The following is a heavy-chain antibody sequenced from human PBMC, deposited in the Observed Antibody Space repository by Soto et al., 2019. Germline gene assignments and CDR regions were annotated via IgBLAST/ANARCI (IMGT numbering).Heavy chain of an antibody. Sequence: EVQLVQSGAEVKKPGESLRISCKGSGYSFTSYWISWVRQMPGKGLEWMGRIDPSDSYTNYSPSFQGHVTISADKSISPAYLQWSSLKASDTAMYYCARLTWDYYDSTDRAIDYWGQGTLVTVSS. CDR2: IDPSDSYT. CDR1: GYSFTSYW. J-gene: IGHJ4*02. D-gene: IGHD3-22*01. CDR3: ARLTWDYYDSTDRAIDY. V-gene: IGHV5-10-1*01.